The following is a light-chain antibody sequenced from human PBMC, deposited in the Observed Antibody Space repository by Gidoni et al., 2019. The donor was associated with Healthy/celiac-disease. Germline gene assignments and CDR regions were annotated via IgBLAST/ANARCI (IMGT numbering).Light chain of an antibody. V-gene: IGKV3-15*01. Sequence: EIVITQSPATLSVSPGERATLSCRASQSVSSNLAWYQQNPGQAPRLLIYGASTRATGIPARFSGSGSGTEFTLTISSLQSEDFAVYYCQQYNNWQWTFGQGTKVEIK. J-gene: IGKJ1*01. CDR1: QSVSSN. CDR2: GAS. CDR3: QQYNNWQWT.